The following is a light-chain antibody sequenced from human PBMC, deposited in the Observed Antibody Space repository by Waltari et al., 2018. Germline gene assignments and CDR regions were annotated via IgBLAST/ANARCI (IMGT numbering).Light chain of an antibody. Sequence: DIVLTQSPATLSLSPGERATLSCRASQSVSNYLAWYQQKPGQAPRLLIYDTSNRATGIPARFSGSGFGTDFTLTISSLEPEDFAVYYCQQRRNWPVTFGGGTKVEIK. CDR1: QSVSNY. V-gene: IGKV3-11*01. CDR2: DTS. CDR3: QQRRNWPVT. J-gene: IGKJ4*01.